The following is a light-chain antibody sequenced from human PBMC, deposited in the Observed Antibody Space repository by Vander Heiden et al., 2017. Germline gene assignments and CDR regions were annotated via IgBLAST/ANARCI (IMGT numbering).Light chain of an antibody. CDR1: QSVSSY. V-gene: IGKV3-11*01. Sequence: DIVLTQSPAPLSLSQGEGASLSCRARQSVSSYFAWYQQKPGQAPRLLIFDASDSASGIPARFSGSGSGTDLTLTISSLGPEDFAVYYCQQRSNWPPGITFGQGTRLEIK. CDR2: DAS. J-gene: IGKJ5*01. CDR3: QQRSNWPPGIT.